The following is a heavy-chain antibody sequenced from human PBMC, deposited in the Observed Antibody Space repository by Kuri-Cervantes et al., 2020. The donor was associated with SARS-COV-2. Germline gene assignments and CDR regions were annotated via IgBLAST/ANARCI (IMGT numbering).Heavy chain of an antibody. Sequence: SETLSLTCTVSGGPISSYYWGWIRQPPGQGLEWLGYIYYSGSTKYNPSLESRVTISLNTSRNQFSLKLSSVTAADSAVYYCARSGYYSRGVTYYYMDVWDKGTTVTVSS. CDR2: IYYSGST. CDR3: ARSGYYSRGVTYYYMDV. CDR1: GGPISSYY. D-gene: IGHD3-22*01. V-gene: IGHV4-59*12. J-gene: IGHJ6*03.